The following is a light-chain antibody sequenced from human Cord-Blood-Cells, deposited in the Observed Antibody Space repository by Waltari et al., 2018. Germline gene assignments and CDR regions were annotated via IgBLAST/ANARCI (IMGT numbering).Light chain of an antibody. V-gene: IGKV1-5*03. CDR1: QSISSW. CDR3: QQYNSYSGT. Sequence: IQMTQSPSTLSSSVGDRVNITCRASQSISSWLAWYQQKPGKAPKLLIYKASSLASAVPSRFSGSGSGTEFPLTISSLQPDDFATYYCQQYNSYSGTFGQGTKVEIK. J-gene: IGKJ1*01. CDR2: KAS.